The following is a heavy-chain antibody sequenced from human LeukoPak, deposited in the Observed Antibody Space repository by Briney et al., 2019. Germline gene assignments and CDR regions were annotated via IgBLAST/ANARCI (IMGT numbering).Heavy chain of an antibody. CDR1: GFTFSSYA. J-gene: IGHJ4*02. CDR3: ARELIYREPIAAEIMY. Sequence: GGSLRLSCAASGFTFSSYAVHWVRQAPGKGLEWVAVISYDGSNKYYADSVKGRFTISRDNSKNTLYLQMNSLGAEDTAVYYCARELIYREPIAAEIMYWGQGTLVTVSS. D-gene: IGHD6-13*01. CDR2: ISYDGSNK. V-gene: IGHV3-30-3*01.